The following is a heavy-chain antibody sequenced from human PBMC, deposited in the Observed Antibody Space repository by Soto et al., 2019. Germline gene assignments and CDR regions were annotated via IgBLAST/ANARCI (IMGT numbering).Heavy chain of an antibody. Sequence: SQTLALTCAISWYSFSINIAAFNLIRHSPSRSLELLGRTYYSSKWYNDYAVSVKSRITINPDTSKNQFSLQLNSVTPEDTAVYYCARVYGRYFDWLLHRDFDYWGQGTLVTVSS. J-gene: IGHJ4*02. D-gene: IGHD3-9*01. V-gene: IGHV6-1*01. CDR3: ARVYGRYFDWLLHRDFDY. CDR1: WYSFSINIAA. CDR2: TYYSSKWYN.